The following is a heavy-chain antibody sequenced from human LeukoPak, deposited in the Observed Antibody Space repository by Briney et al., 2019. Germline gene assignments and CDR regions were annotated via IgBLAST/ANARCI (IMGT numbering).Heavy chain of an antibody. CDR2: IYYSGST. V-gene: IGHV4-59*01. CDR1: GGSFSGYY. D-gene: IGHD3-16*02. Sequence: SETLSLTCAVYGGSFSGYYWSWIRQPPGKGLEWIGYIYYSGSTNYNPSLKSRVTISVDTSKNQFSLKLSSVTAADTAVYYCARSGYDYVWGSYQIGAFDIWGQGTMVTVSS. CDR3: ARSGYDYVWGSYQIGAFDI. J-gene: IGHJ3*02.